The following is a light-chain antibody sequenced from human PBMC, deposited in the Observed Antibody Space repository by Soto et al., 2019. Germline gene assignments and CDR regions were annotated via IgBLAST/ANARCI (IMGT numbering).Light chain of an antibody. CDR3: QQANSFPLT. J-gene: IGKJ5*01. Sequence: DIQVTQSPSSASAYVGDTVTITCLASQGISSRLAWYQQKPGKAPKLLIYAASSLQSGVPSRFSGSGPETDFTLTISSLQPEDVATYYCQQANSFPLTFGQGTRLEIK. CDR1: QGISSR. V-gene: IGKV1D-12*01. CDR2: AAS.